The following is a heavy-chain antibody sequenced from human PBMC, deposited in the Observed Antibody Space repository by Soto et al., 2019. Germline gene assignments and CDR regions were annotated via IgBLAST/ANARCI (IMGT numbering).Heavy chain of an antibody. CDR3: ARGPSGDKVDS. D-gene: IGHD7-27*01. CDR2: IYDGGRT. Sequence: QVQMQESGPGLVKPSQTLSLTCTVSVGSISTVDYWWSWIRQSPDMGLEWIGHIYDGGRTYNNPSLESRVTMSVDTSKSQLSLTLSSVSAADTAVYYCARGPSGDKVDSWGQGTLVTVS. CDR1: VGSISTVDYW. J-gene: IGHJ4*02. V-gene: IGHV4-30-4*01.